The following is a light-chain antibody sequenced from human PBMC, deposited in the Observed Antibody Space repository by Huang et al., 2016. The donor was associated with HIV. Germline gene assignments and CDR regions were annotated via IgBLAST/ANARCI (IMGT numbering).Light chain of an antibody. V-gene: IGKV1-39*01. CDR3: QQSYSIPWT. J-gene: IGKJ1*01. Sequence: IQITQSPSSLPAFVGYRVTITCRASQSITTYLNGYQQKIGESPKLLIYAASILQSGVPFRFGGIGSGTNSSLTITNLQSEDFAVYYCQQSYSIPWTFGQGTRVEI. CDR2: AAS. CDR1: QSITTY.